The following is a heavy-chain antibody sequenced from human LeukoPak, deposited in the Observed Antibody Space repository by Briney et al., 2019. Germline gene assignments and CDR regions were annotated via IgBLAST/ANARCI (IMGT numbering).Heavy chain of an antibody. Sequence: SETLSLTCTVSGRSISSYYWSWIRQPPGKGLEWIGYIYYSGSTNYNPSLKSRVTISLDTSKNQFSLKLSSVTAADTAVYYCARTRGSGYYYVWDAFDIWGQGTMVTVSS. CDR2: IYYSGST. J-gene: IGHJ3*02. V-gene: IGHV4-59*01. D-gene: IGHD3-22*01. CDR1: GRSISSYY. CDR3: ARTRGSGYYYVWDAFDI.